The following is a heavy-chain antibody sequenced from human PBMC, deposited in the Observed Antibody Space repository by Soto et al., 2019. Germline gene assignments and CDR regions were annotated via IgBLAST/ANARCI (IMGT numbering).Heavy chain of an antibody. Sequence: QVQLQESGPGLVRPSETLSLTCSVSGGPISTYYWNWIRQPPGKGLEWIGNLYNSGNTNYNPSFRSRVTISVDTSKNQLSPSLNSVTAADTAIYYCAKRRANSGTGWFDPWGPGTLVIVSS. V-gene: IGHV4-4*08. J-gene: IGHJ5*02. CDR3: AKRRANSGTGWFDP. D-gene: IGHD1-1*01. CDR1: GGPISTYY. CDR2: LYNSGNT.